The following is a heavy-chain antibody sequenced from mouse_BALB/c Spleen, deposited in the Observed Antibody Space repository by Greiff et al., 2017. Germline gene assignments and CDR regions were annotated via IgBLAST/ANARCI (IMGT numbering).Heavy chain of an antibody. CDR2: ISSGGGST. V-gene: IGHV5-12-1*01. J-gene: IGHJ2*01. CDR1: GFAFSSYD. D-gene: IGHD4-1*01. CDR3: ASQLGRGY. Sequence: EVKLMESGGGLVKPGGSLKLSCAASGFAFSSYDMSWVRQTPEKRLEWVAYISSGGGSTYYPDTVKGRFTISRDNAKNTLYLQMSSLKSEDTAMYYCASQLGRGYWGQGTTLTVSS.